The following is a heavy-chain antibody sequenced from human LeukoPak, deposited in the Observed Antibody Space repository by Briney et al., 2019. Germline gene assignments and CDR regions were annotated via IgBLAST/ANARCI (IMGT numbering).Heavy chain of an antibody. CDR3: ARDSGSGSNDY. Sequence: ASVKVSCKASGYTFTSYYMHWVRQAPGQGLEWMGWINPNSGGTNYAQKFQGWVTMTRDTSISTAYMELSRLRSDDTAVYYCARDSGSGSNDYWGQGTLVTVSS. J-gene: IGHJ4*02. V-gene: IGHV1-2*04. CDR2: INPNSGGT. D-gene: IGHD1-26*01. CDR1: GYTFTSYY.